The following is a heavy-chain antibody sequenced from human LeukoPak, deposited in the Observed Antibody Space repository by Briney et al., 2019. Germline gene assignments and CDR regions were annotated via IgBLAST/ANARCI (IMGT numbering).Heavy chain of an antibody. CDR3: ASSMGYDSSDGSSAFDI. CDR2: IYTSGST. CDR1: GYSISSGYY. V-gene: IGHV4-38-2*02. J-gene: IGHJ3*02. D-gene: IGHD3-22*01. Sequence: SETLSLTCTVSGYSISSGYYWGWIRQPLGKGLEWIGRIYTSGSTNYNPSLKSRVTISVDTSKNQFSLKLSSVTAADTAVYYCASSMGYDSSDGSSAFDIWGQGTMVTVSS.